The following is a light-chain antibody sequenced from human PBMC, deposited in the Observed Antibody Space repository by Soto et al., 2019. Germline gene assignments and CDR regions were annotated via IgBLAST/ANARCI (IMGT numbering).Light chain of an antibody. V-gene: IGLV3-1*01. CDR2: EDS. CDR1: KLKSKY. J-gene: IGLJ2*01. Sequence: SYELTQPPSVSVSPGQTASITCSGDKLKSKYVSWFQQKAGQSPVLVIYEDSKRPSGIPERFSGSNSGNTATLIISGTQAMDEADYYCQSWDNSLGVFGGGTKQTVL. CDR3: QSWDNSLGV.